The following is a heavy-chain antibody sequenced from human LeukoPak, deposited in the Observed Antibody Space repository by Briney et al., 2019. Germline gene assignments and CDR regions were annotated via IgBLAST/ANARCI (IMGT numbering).Heavy chain of an antibody. CDR1: GFTFSIYA. CDR3: AKEHDYSNAAPEWGFDS. V-gene: IGHV3-23*01. CDR2: ISGSSSHT. D-gene: IGHD3-3*01. Sequence: GGSLRLSCAASGFTFSIYAMSWVRQAPGKGLELVSGISGSSSHTLDADSVRGRFIISRDNTRNTLYLHMNSLRAEDTALYYCAKEHDYSNAAPEWGFDSWGQGTLVTVSS. J-gene: IGHJ4*02.